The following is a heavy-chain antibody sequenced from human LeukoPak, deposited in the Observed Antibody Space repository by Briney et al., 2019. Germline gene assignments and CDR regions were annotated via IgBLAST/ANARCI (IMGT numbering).Heavy chain of an antibody. CDR2: IYYSGST. D-gene: IGHD3-10*02. V-gene: IGHV4-39*01. CDR1: GGSISSSSYY. CDR3: ASPVRGVFNFDY. Sequence: PSETLSLTCTVSGGSISSSSYYWGWIRQPPGKGLEWIGSIYYSGSTYYNPSLKSRVTISVDTSKNQFSLKLSSVTAADTAVYYCASPVRGVFNFDYWGQGTLVTVSS. J-gene: IGHJ4*02.